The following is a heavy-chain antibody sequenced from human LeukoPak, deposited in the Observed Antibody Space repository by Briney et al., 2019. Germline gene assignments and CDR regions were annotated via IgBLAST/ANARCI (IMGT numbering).Heavy chain of an antibody. V-gene: IGHV4-59*01. CDR1: GGSISSYY. D-gene: IGHD2-2*02. J-gene: IGHJ5*02. Sequence: SSETLSLTCTVSGGSISSYYWSWIRQPPGKGLEWIGYIYYSGNTNYNPSLKSRVTISVDTSKNQFSLNLSSVTAADTAVYYCARGSSRMSIVVVPAAINWFDPWGQGTLVTVSS. CDR3: ARGSSRMSIVVVPAAINWFDP. CDR2: IYYSGNT.